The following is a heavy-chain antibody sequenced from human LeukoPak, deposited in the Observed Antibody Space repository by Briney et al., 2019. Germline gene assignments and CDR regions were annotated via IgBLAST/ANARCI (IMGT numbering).Heavy chain of an antibody. CDR3: ARDKGVVGTLAP. CDR1: GFMFSSYW. V-gene: IGHV3-7*01. J-gene: IGHJ5*02. CDR2: IKEDGSEK. D-gene: IGHD1-26*01. Sequence: GGSLSLSCAASGFMFSSYWMSWVRQAPEKGLEWVANIKEDGSEKYYVDSVKGRFTISRDNAKNSLYLQMNSLRAEDTAIYYCARDKGVVGTLAPWGQGTLVTVSS.